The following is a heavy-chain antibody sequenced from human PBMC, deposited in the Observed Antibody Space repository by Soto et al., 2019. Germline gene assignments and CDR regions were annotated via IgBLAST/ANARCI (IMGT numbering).Heavy chain of an antibody. J-gene: IGHJ5*02. Sequence: WIWIRQHPAKGLEWLGNIDHSGTTYYNPSLRSRLSISLDASQNEFSLQVTSMTAADTAVYFCVRGRGYTFQNFFDLWGQGSLVTVSS. CDR3: VRGRGYTFQNFFDL. V-gene: IGHV4-31*02. CDR2: IDHSGTT. D-gene: IGHD5-18*01.